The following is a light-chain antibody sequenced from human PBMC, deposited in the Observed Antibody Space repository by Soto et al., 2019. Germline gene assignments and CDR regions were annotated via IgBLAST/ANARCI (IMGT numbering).Light chain of an antibody. V-gene: IGKV3-20*01. Sequence: EIVLTQSPGTLSLSPGERATLSCRASQTVSNNYLAWYQQKPGQAPRLFIYGASTRATGIPDRFSGSGSGTDFTLTISRLEPEDFAVYYCQQYGSSRTFGQGTQVDIK. CDR1: QTVSNNY. CDR2: GAS. CDR3: QQYGSSRT. J-gene: IGKJ1*01.